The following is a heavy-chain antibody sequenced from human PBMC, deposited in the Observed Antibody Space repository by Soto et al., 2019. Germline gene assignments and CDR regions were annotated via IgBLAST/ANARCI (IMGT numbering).Heavy chain of an antibody. CDR2: IYPGDSDT. J-gene: IGHJ6*02. CDR1: GYSFTSDW. Sequence: GESLKISCKGSGYSFTSDWIGWVRQMPGKGLEWMGIIYPGDSDTRYSPSFQGQVTISADKSISTAYLQWSSLKASDTAMYYCARLGYDFWSGPAYYYYGMDVWGQGTTVTVSS. V-gene: IGHV5-51*01. CDR3: ARLGYDFWSGPAYYYYGMDV. D-gene: IGHD3-3*01.